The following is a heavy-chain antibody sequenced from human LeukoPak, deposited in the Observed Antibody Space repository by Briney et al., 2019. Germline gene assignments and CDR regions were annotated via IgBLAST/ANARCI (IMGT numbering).Heavy chain of an antibody. J-gene: IGHJ4*02. D-gene: IGHD2-2*01. CDR2: IIPIFGTA. Sequence: SVKVSCKASGGTFISYAISWVRQAPGQGLEWMGGIIPIFGTANYAQKFQGRVTITADESTSTAYMELSSLRSEDTAVYYCARGGYCSSTSCPFDYWGQGTLVTVSS. CDR3: ARGGYCSSTSCPFDY. CDR1: GGTFISYA. V-gene: IGHV1-69*13.